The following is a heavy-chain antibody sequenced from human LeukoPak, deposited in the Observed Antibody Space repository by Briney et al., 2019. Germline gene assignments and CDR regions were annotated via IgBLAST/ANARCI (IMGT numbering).Heavy chain of an antibody. Sequence: GGSLRLSCAASGFTFSNALMSWVRQAPGKGLEWVAVIWSDGSNKYYADSVKGRFTISRDNSKNTLFLQMNTLRAEDRAVYYCARAPVAASYYFDYWGQGTLLTVSS. D-gene: IGHD6-19*01. CDR3: ARAPVAASYYFDY. V-gene: IGHV3-33*08. CDR2: IWSDGSNK. CDR1: GFTFSNAL. J-gene: IGHJ4*02.